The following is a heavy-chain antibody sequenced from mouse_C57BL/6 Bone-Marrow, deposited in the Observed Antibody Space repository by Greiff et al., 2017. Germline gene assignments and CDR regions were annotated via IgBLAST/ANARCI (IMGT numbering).Heavy chain of an antibody. D-gene: IGHD1-1*01. CDR1: GYTFTGYW. J-gene: IGHJ4*01. V-gene: IGHV1-9*01. Sequence: VKLQQSGAELMKPGASVKLSCKATGYTFTGYWIEWVKQRPGHGLEWIGEILPGSGSTNYNEKFKGKATFTADTSSNTAYMQLSSLTTEDSAIYYCASPFITTVVADYAMDYWGQGTSVTVSS. CDR2: ILPGSGST. CDR3: ASPFITTVVADYAMDY.